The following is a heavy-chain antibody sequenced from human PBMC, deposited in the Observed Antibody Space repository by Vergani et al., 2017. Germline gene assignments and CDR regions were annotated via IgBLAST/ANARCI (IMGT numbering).Heavy chain of an antibody. CDR2: IGYDGDDR. J-gene: IGHJ3*01. Sequence: QLVESGGGVVQPGKSLRLSCEGSGIMFKTYSIHWVRQAPGKGLEWVAGIGYDGDDRQYLESVKGRFTVSRDNSKKMSFLEMNVLRDDDTALYYCAGEPTGTTNDAFDVWGQGTLVTVSS. D-gene: IGHD1-14*01. V-gene: IGHV3-33*02. CDR3: AGEPTGTTNDAFDV. CDR1: GIMFKTYS.